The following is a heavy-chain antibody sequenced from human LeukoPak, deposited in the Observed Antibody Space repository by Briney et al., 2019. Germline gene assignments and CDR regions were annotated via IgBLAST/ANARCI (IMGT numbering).Heavy chain of an antibody. V-gene: IGHV1-18*01. Sequence: ASVKVSCKASGYTFTSYGISWLRQAPRQGLEWMGWISAYNGNTNYAQKLQGRVTMTTDTSTSTAYMELRSLRSDDTAVYYCARGGRAITFGGVIALAFDYWGQGTLVTVSS. J-gene: IGHJ4*02. CDR1: GYTFTSYG. D-gene: IGHD3-16*02. CDR2: ISAYNGNT. CDR3: ARGGRAITFGGVIALAFDY.